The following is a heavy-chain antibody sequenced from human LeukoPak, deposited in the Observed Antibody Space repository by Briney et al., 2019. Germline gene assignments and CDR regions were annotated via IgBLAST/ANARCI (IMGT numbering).Heavy chain of an antibody. CDR1: GFTFSSYW. Sequence: PGGSLRLSCAASGFTFSSYWMSWVRQAPGKGLEWVANIKQDGSEKYYVDSVKGRFTISRDNAKNSLYLQMNSLRAEDTAVYYCARAALSRYYYDSSGPYGMDVWGQGTTVTVSS. J-gene: IGHJ6*02. CDR2: IKQDGSEK. CDR3: ARAALSRYYYDSSGPYGMDV. V-gene: IGHV3-7*01. D-gene: IGHD3-22*01.